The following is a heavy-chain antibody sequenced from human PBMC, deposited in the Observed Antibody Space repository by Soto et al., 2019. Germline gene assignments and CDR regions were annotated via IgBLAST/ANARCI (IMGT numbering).Heavy chain of an antibody. J-gene: IGHJ4*02. Sequence: GGSLRLSCAASGFTFSNYWIHWVRQAPGKGPMWVSRINGVGTYTNYADSVRGRFSISRDNSENTVYLQMNSLRAEDTAMYYCVRDSRSSDFWGQGTPVTVSS. D-gene: IGHD2-2*01. CDR2: INGVGTYT. V-gene: IGHV3-74*01. CDR3: VRDSRSSDF. CDR1: GFTFSNYW.